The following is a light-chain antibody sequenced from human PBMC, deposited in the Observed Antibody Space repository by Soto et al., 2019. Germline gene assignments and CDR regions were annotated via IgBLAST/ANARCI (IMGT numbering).Light chain of an antibody. CDR2: GNS. J-gene: IGLJ2*01. CDR3: QSYDSSLSAHVV. V-gene: IGLV1-40*01. CDR1: SSSIGAGYD. Sequence: QSALTQPPSVSGAPGQRVTISCTGSSSSIGAGYDVHWYQQLPGTAPKLLIYGNSNRPSGVPDRFSGSKSGTSASLAITGLQAEDEADYYCQSYDSSLSAHVVFGGGTKLTVL.